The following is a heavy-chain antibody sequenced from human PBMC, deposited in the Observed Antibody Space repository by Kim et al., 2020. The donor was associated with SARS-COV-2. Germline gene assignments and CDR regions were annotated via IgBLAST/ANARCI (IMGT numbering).Heavy chain of an antibody. CDR1: GGSISGFY. Sequence: SETLSLTCSVSGGSISGFYWSWVRQPPGKGLEWIGYIYYSGNTNYNPSLKTRVDISVDTSKNQFSLKVNSVIAADTAVYVCARGGHETFDIWGQGTMGSV. D-gene: IGHD3-10*01. CDR3: ARGGHETFDI. V-gene: IGHV4-59*01. CDR2: IYYSGNT. J-gene: IGHJ3*02.